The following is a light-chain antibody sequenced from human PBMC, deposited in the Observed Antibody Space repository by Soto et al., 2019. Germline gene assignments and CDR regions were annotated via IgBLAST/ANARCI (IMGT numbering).Light chain of an antibody. CDR1: QSVTGTN. J-gene: IGKJ2*01. V-gene: IGKV3D-15*01. CDR3: QQYNNWPPMST. Sequence: IVLTQSPVTLSLSPGEGATLSCRASQSVTGTNLAWYQQRAGQAPRLLIYDAVRRATGIPDRFSGSGSGTEFTLTINSLQPEDFVIYYCQQYNNWPPMSTFGQGTKLEMK. CDR2: DAV.